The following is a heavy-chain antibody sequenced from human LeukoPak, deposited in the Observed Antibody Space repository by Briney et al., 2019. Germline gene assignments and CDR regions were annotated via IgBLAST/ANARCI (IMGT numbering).Heavy chain of an antibody. J-gene: IGHJ6*03. V-gene: IGHV4-39*01. Sequence: SETVSLTCTVSGGSISSSSYYWGWIRQPPGKGMEWIGSIYYSGSTYYNPSLKSRVTISVDTSTNQFSLKLSSVTAADTAVYYCASTDEDIVVVPAARGPSLKYYDHYMDVWGKGTTVTVSS. CDR1: GGSISSSSYY. D-gene: IGHD2-2*01. CDR2: IYYSGST. CDR3: ASTDEDIVVVPAARGPSLKYYDHYMDV.